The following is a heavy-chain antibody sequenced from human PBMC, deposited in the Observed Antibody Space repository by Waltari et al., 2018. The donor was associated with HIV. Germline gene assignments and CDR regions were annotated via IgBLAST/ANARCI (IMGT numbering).Heavy chain of an antibody. CDR3: ARGMRVPILGYYYDGMGY. Sequence: QMQGVESGVGGVQRGRSLRLSCAASGFAFRSCGVHWVRKAPGRGLECMALISYDGSNKSYSDSVKGRFTISRDNSKSTLYLQMISLRAEDTAVYYCARGMRVPILGYYYDGMGYWGQGTMVTVSS. CDR1: GFAFRSCG. D-gene: IGHD2-15*01. J-gene: IGHJ6*02. V-gene: IGHV3-30*19. CDR2: ISYDGSNK.